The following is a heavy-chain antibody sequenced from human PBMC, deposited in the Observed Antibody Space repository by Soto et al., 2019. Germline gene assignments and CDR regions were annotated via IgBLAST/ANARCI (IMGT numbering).Heavy chain of an antibody. D-gene: IGHD5-18*01. J-gene: IGHJ5*02. CDR3: ARGGLRGYSYGA. CDR2: IWYDGSNK. Sequence: RLSCAASGFTFSSYGMHWVRQAPGKGLEWVAVIWYDGSNKYYADSVKGRFTISRDNSKNTLYLQMNSLRAEDTAVYYCARGGLRGYSYGAWGQGTLVTVSS. V-gene: IGHV3-33*01. CDR1: GFTFSSYG.